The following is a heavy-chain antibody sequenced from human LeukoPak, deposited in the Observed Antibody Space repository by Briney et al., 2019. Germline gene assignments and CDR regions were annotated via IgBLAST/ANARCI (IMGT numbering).Heavy chain of an antibody. D-gene: IGHD5-18*01. Sequence: ASVKVSCKASGYTFTGYYMHRVRQAPGQGLEWMGWINPNSGGTNYAQKFQGRVTMTRDTSISTAYMELSRLRSDDTAVYYCARVLGYRYYFDYWGQGTLVTVSS. J-gene: IGHJ4*02. CDR3: ARVLGYRYYFDY. CDR2: INPNSGGT. V-gene: IGHV1-2*02. CDR1: GYTFTGYY.